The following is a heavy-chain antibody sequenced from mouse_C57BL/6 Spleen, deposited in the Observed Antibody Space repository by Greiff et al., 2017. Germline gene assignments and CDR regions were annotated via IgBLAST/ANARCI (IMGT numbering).Heavy chain of an antibody. CDR1: GYTFTSYW. J-gene: IGHJ3*01. V-gene: IGHV1-52*01. Sequence: VQLQQPGAELVRPGSSVKLSCKASGYTFTSYWMQWVKQRPIQGLEWIGNIDPSGSDTHYNQKFKDKATLTVDKSSSTAYMQLSSLTSEDSAVYYCAREGDYPFAYWGQGTLVTVSA. CDR3: AREGDYPFAY. CDR2: IDPSGSDT. D-gene: IGHD2-4*01.